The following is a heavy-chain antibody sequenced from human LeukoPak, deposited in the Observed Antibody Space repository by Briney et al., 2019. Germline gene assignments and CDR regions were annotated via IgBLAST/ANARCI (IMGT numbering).Heavy chain of an antibody. D-gene: IGHD3-10*01. CDR2: IYWNDYK. Sequence: SGPTLVKPTQTLTLTCSFSGFSLTTSGVGVGWVRQPPGKALEWLALIYWNDYKPYSPSLKSRLTISKDTTKNQVVLTTTDMDPVDTGTYYCARRRGGSGSYYFDYWGQGILVTVSS. CDR3: ARRRGGSGSYYFDY. V-gene: IGHV2-5*01. J-gene: IGHJ4*02. CDR1: GFSLTTSGVG.